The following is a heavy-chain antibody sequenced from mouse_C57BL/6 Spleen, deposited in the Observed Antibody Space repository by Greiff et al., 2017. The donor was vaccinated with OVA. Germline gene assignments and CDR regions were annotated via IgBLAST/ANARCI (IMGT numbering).Heavy chain of an antibody. D-gene: IGHD2-3*01. V-gene: IGHV5-6*01. Sequence: EVQRVESGGDLVKPGGSLKLSCAASGFTFSSYGMSWVRQTPDKRLEWVATISSGGSYTYYPDSVKGRFTISRDNAKNTLYLQMSSLKSEDTAMYYCAREDGPYYAMDYWGQGTSVTVSS. CDR3: AREDGPYYAMDY. CDR1: GFTFSSYG. CDR2: ISSGGSYT. J-gene: IGHJ4*01.